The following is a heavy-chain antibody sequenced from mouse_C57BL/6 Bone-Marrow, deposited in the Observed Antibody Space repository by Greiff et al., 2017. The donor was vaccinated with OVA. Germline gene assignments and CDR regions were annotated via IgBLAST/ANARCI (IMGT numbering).Heavy chain of an antibody. Sequence: EVQLVESGPVLVKPGASVKMSCKASGYTFTDYYMNWVKQSHGKSLEWIGVINPYNGGTSYNQKFKGKATLTVDKSSSTAYMELKSLTSEDSAVYYCADYDNFDYWGQGTTLTVSS. CDR2: INPYNGGT. CDR3: ADYDNFDY. V-gene: IGHV1-19*01. CDR1: GYTFTDYY. J-gene: IGHJ2*01. D-gene: IGHD2-4*01.